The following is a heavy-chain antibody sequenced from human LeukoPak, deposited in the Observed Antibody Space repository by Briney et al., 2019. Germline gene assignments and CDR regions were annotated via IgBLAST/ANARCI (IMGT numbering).Heavy chain of an antibody. D-gene: IGHD6-19*01. CDR1: GFSFSSYW. V-gene: IGHV3-7*01. Sequence: GGSLRLSCAASGFSFSSYWMSWVRQAPGKGLEWVANINQDGSEKYYVDSVKGRFTISRDNAKNSLYLQMNSLRAEDTAVYYCARGTSPQIAVTYHFDYWGQGTLVTVSS. CDR2: INQDGSEK. J-gene: IGHJ4*02. CDR3: ARGTSPQIAVTYHFDY.